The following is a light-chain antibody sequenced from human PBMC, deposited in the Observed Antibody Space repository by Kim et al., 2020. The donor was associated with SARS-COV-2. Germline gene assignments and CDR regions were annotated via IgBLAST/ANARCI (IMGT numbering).Light chain of an antibody. V-gene: IGKV1-5*03. J-gene: IGKJ5*01. Sequence: SASVGDRVNITCRASQNIIVWLAWYQQKPGKGPKLLIHKTSILESGVPSRFTGSGSGTEFTLAISNLEPDDFATYYCQQYHSFISFGQGTRLEFK. CDR2: KTS. CDR1: QNIIVW. CDR3: QQYHSFIS.